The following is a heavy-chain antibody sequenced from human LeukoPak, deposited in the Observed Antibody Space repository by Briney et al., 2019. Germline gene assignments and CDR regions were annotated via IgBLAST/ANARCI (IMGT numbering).Heavy chain of an antibody. CDR1: GFTFSSYW. CDR2: ISGSGGST. D-gene: IGHD1-26*01. J-gene: IGHJ4*02. V-gene: IGHV3-23*01. CDR3: AKAGPFAWATGYSFDH. Sequence: GGSLRLSCAASGFTFSSYWMSWVRQAPGKGLEWVSGISGSGGSTYYADSVKGRFTISRDNSKDTLYLQMNSLRAEDTAVYYCAKAGPFAWATGYSFDHWGRGTLVTVSS.